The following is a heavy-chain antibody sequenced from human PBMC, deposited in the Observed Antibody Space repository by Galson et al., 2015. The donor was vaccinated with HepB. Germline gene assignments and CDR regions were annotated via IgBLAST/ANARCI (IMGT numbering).Heavy chain of an antibody. CDR3: ARGGFEESTVDY. CDR2: IYTSGST. V-gene: IGHV4-4*07. J-gene: IGHJ4*02. CDR1: GGSISSYC. Sequence: SETLSLTCTVSGGSISSYCWSWIRQPAGKGLEWIGRIYTSGSTNYNPSLKSRVTMSVDTSKNQFSLKLSSVTAADTAVYYCARGGFEESTVDYWGQGTLATVSS. D-gene: IGHD3-10*01.